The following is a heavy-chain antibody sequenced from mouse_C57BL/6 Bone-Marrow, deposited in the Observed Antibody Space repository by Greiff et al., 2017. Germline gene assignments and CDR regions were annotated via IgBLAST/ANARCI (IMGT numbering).Heavy chain of an antibody. V-gene: IGHV5-6*01. CDR1: GFTFSSYG. J-gene: IGHJ3*01. CDR3: ARLQTGTAWFAY. Sequence: EVQLQESGGDLVKPGGSLKLSCAASGFTFSSYGMSWVRQTPDKRLEWVATISSGGSYTYYPDSVKGRFTISRDNAKNTLYLQMSSLESEDTAMYYCARLQTGTAWFAYWGQGTLVTVSA. D-gene: IGHD4-1*01. CDR2: ISSGGSYT.